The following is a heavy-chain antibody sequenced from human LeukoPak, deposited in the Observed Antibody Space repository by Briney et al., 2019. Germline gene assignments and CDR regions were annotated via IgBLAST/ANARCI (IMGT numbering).Heavy chain of an antibody. D-gene: IGHD4-23*01. V-gene: IGHV1-46*01. J-gene: IGHJ4*02. CDR2: INPSGGST. CDR1: GYTFTSYY. CDR3: ARDAGVTPGDY. Sequence: GASVKVSCEASGYTFTSYYMHWVRQAPGQGLEWMGIINPSGGSTSYAQKFQGRVTMTRDTSTSTVYMELSSLRSEDTAVYYCARDAGVTPGDYWGQGTLVTVSS.